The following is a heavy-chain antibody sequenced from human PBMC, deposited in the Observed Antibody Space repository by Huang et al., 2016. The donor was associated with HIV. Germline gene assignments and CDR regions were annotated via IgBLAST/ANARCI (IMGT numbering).Heavy chain of an antibody. CDR1: GGTFSSYA. CDR3: ARDRKYDNAWYWFDP. CDR2: INPIFGTP. D-gene: IGHD1-1*01. J-gene: IGHJ5*02. Sequence: QVQLVQSGAEVKKPGSSVRVSCEASGGTFSSYAINWVRQAPGQGLEWMGGINPIFGTPNDAQKFQGRVTITADESTSTAYMELSSLRSDDTTVYYCARDRKYDNAWYWFDPWGQGTLVTVSS. V-gene: IGHV1-69*01.